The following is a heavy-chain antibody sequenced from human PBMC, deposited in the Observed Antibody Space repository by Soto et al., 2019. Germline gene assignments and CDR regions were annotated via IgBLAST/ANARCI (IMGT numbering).Heavy chain of an antibody. CDR3: AKGGIWLGNFYLDV. Sequence: EAQLLESGGGLVQLGGSLRLSCAASGFSFDRYAMTWVRQAPGKGPEWVSSISYTGGSTSYADAVRGRFSTSRDNSKNTVYLQLNSLRAEDTALYYCAKGGIWLGNFYLDVWGKGTTVTVSS. CDR2: ISYTGGST. D-gene: IGHD3-10*01. CDR1: GFSFDRYA. V-gene: IGHV3-23*01. J-gene: IGHJ6*03.